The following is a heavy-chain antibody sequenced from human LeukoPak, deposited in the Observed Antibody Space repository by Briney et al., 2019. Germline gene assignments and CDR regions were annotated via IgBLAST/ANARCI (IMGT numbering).Heavy chain of an antibody. CDR1: GYTFTSYY. CDR3: ARVTPRGPDILTGYYNPYWYFDL. Sequence: GASVKVSCKASGYTFTSYYVHWVRQAPGQGLEWMGIINPSGGSTSYAQKFQGRVTMTRDTSTSTVYMELSSLRSEDTAVYYCARVTPRGPDILTGYYNPYWYFDLWGRGTLVTVSS. V-gene: IGHV1-46*01. CDR2: INPSGGST. J-gene: IGHJ2*01. D-gene: IGHD3-9*01.